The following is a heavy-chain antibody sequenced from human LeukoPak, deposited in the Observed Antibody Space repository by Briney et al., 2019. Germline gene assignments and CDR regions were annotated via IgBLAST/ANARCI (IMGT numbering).Heavy chain of an antibody. Sequence: PSEALSLTCAVSGGSISSGGYSWSWIRQPPGKGLEWIGYIYHSGSTYYNPSLKSRVTISVDRSKNQFSLKLSSVTAADTAVYYCARDRYGDHTYFDYWGQGTLVTVSS. V-gene: IGHV4-30-2*01. CDR1: GGSISSGGYS. CDR3: ARDRYGDHTYFDY. D-gene: IGHD4-17*01. CDR2: IYHSGST. J-gene: IGHJ4*02.